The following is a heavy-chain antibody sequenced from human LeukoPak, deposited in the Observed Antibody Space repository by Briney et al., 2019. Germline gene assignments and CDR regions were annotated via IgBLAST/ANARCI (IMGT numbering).Heavy chain of an antibody. J-gene: IGHJ6*02. CDR1: GGSISGYF. V-gene: IGHV4-59*08. Sequence: SETLSLTCAVSGGSISGYFWSWSRQPPGKGLEWIGYIYYTGSTIYNPSLGSRVTMSVDVSKNQFSLDLTSVTAADTAVYYCARHDPVGHFLRGMDVWGQGTTVTVSS. CDR3: ARHDPVGHFLRGMDV. CDR2: IYYTGST. D-gene: IGHD2/OR15-2a*01.